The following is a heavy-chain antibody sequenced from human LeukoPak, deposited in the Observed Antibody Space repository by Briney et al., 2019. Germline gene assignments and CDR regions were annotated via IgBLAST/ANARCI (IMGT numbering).Heavy chain of an antibody. J-gene: IGHJ4*02. Sequence: GGSLRLSCAASGFTFSSYAMSWVRQAPGKGLEWVSAISGSGGSTYYADSVKGRFTISRDNSKNTLSLQMNSLRAEDTAVYYCATAPTVTTDYYSAYWGQGTLVTVSS. CDR2: ISGSGGST. CDR1: GFTFSSYA. V-gene: IGHV3-23*01. CDR3: ATAPTVTTDYYSAY. D-gene: IGHD4-17*01.